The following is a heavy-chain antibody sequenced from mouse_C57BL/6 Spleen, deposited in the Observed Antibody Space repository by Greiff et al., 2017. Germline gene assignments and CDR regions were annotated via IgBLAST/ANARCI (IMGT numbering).Heavy chain of an antibody. CDR3: AGMGYYYGSSYGAMDN. CDR2: ISSGSSTI. CDR1: GFTFSDYG. D-gene: IGHD1-1*01. Sequence: EVKLVESGGGLVKPGGSLKLSCAASGFTFSDYGMHWVRQAPEKGLEWVAYISSGSSTIYYADTVKGRFTISRDNAKNTLCLQMTSLRSEDTAMYYCAGMGYYYGSSYGAMDNWGQGTSVTVSS. V-gene: IGHV5-17*01. J-gene: IGHJ4*01.